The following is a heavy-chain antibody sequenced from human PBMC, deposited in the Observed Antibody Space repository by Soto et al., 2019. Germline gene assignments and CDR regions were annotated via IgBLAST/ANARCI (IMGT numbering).Heavy chain of an antibody. CDR2: ISGSGGST. Sequence: GGSLRLSCAASGFTFSSYAMSWVRQAPGKGREWVSAISGSGGSTYYADSVKGRFTISRDNSKNTLYLQMNSLRAEDTAVYYSAKVKNYDFWSGSRYFDYWGQGTLVTVSS. D-gene: IGHD3-3*01. CDR1: GFTFSSYA. J-gene: IGHJ4*02. CDR3: AKVKNYDFWSGSRYFDY. V-gene: IGHV3-23*01.